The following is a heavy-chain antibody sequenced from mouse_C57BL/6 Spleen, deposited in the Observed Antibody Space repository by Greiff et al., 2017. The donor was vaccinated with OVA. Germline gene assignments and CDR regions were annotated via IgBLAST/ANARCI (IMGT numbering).Heavy chain of an antibody. CDR1: GYTFTSYG. D-gene: IGHD2-3*01. Sequence: QVQLQQSGAELARPGASVKLSCKASGYTFTSYGISWVKQRTGQGLEWIGEIYPRSGNTYYNEKFKGQATLTADKSYSTAYMELRSLTSEDSAVYFCARGGYYPSYFDYWGKGTTLTVSS. V-gene: IGHV1-81*01. CDR2: IYPRSGNT. J-gene: IGHJ2*01. CDR3: ARGGYYPSYFDY.